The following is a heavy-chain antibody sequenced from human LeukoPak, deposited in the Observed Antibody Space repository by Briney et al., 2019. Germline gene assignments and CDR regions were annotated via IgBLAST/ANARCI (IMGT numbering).Heavy chain of an antibody. CDR1: GYTFTSYA. J-gene: IGHJ4*02. CDR2: IIPIFGTA. D-gene: IGHD3-3*01. V-gene: IGHV1-69*13. CDR3: TRENHDFWSGYYFDY. Sequence: GASVKVSCKASGYTFTSYAISWVRQAPGQGLEWMGGIIPIFGTANYAQKFQGRVTITADESTSTAYMELSSLRSEDTAVYYCTRENHDFWSGYYFDYWGQGTLVTVSS.